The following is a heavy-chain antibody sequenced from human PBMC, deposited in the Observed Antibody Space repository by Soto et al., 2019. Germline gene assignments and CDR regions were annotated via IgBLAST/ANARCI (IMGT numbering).Heavy chain of an antibody. J-gene: IGHJ6*02. Sequence: SVKVSCKASGGTFSSYAISWVRQAPGQGLEWMGGIIPIFGTANYAQKFQGRVTITADESTSTAYMELSSLRSEDTAVYYCASRPPQGYYYYYGMDVWGQGTTVTVSS. D-gene: IGHD6-6*01. CDR2: IIPIFGTA. CDR1: GGTFSSYA. CDR3: ASRPPQGYYYYYGMDV. V-gene: IGHV1-69*13.